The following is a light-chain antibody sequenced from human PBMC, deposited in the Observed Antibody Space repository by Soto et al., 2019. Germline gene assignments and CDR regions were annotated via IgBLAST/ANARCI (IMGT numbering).Light chain of an antibody. Sequence: QSALSQPRSVSGSPGQSVSISCTGTGSDVGNYNFVSWYQQHPGKAPKVMIFDVSKRPSGVPDRFSGSKSGNTASLTISGLQAEDEADYYCCSYAGSYSVIFGGGTKVTVL. CDR3: CSYAGSYSVI. CDR1: GSDVGNYNF. J-gene: IGLJ2*01. CDR2: DVS. V-gene: IGLV2-11*01.